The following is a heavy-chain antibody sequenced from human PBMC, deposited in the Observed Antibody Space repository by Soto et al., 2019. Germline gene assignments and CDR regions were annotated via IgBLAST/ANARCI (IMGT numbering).Heavy chain of an antibody. Sequence: LLHSGAEVKEPGSSVRVSCQVSGSTFNNFAFSWVRQAPGHGPEWMGGIVVISNTAEYSQRFQDRVTITADTSTNTLYMEFGSLTVEDTAVYYCARAIKRWEVNYYFDFWGQGTLVNVSS. CDR2: IVVISNTA. CDR1: GSTFNNFA. V-gene: IGHV1-69*06. J-gene: IGHJ4*02. D-gene: IGHD1-26*01. CDR3: ARAIKRWEVNYYFDF.